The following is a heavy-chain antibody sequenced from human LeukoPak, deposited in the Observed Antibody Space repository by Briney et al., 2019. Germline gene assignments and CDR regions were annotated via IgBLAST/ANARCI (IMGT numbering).Heavy chain of an antibody. V-gene: IGHV4-59*12. J-gene: IGHJ4*02. Sequence: SETLSLTCTVSGGSISSYYWSWIRQPPGKGLEWIGFIYDSGSTNYDPSLKSRVTMSVDTSKNQFSLKLSSVTAADTAVYYCARDQYYYGSGSHNFDYWGQGTLVTVSS. CDR1: GGSISSYY. CDR3: ARDQYYYGSGSHNFDY. CDR2: IYDSGST. D-gene: IGHD3-10*01.